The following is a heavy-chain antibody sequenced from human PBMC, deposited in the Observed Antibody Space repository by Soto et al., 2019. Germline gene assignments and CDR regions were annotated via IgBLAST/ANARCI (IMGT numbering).Heavy chain of an antibody. J-gene: IGHJ4*02. CDR1: GDSINSRSYY. V-gene: IGHV4-39*01. CDR3: ARQRTSVVTQACFDV. CDR2: IYYSGRT. Sequence: SETLSLTCTVTGDSINSRSYYWGWIRQPPGKGLEWIGSIYYSGRTYNNPSLRSRVSMSIDTSKDQFSLKLKSVTAADTALYFCARQRTSVVTQACFDVWGPGSLVTVSS. D-gene: IGHD2-21*02.